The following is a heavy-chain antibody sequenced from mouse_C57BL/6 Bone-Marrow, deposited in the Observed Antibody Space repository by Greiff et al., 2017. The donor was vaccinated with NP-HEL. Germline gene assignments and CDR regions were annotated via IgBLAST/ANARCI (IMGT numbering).Heavy chain of an antibody. CDR2: IWGGGST. Sequence: VHLVESGPGLVAPSQSLSITCTVSGFSFTSYGVDWVRQPPGKGLEWLGVIWGGGSTNYNSALMSRLSISKDNSKSQVFLKMNSLQTDDTAMYYCATMVTTGGPWFAYWGQGTLVTVSA. J-gene: IGHJ3*01. V-gene: IGHV2-9*01. CDR3: ATMVTTGGPWFAY. D-gene: IGHD2-2*01. CDR1: GFSFTSYG.